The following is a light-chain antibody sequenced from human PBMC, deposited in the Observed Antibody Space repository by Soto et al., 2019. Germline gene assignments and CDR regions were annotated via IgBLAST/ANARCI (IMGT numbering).Light chain of an antibody. CDR3: QKYNSALPG. J-gene: IGKJ5*01. CDR2: AAS. Sequence: DIQMTQSPSSLSASVGDRVTITCRASQGISNYLAWYQQKPGKVPKLLIYAASTLESGVPSRFSGSGSGTDFTLTINSLQPEDVASYYCQKYNSALPGFGQGTRLEIK. CDR1: QGISNY. V-gene: IGKV1-27*01.